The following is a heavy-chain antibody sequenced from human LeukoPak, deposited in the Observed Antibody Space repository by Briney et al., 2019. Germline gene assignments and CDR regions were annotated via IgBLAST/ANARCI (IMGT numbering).Heavy chain of an antibody. CDR2: ISSSNQYI. Sequence: GGSLTLSCAASGFPFNNVWKICVRQAPGGGLVGVSYISSSNQYIYSADSVKGRFTITRDNAKNSLYLQMNSLRAEDTAVYCCARRGPYYYGSESPYYYYGMDVWGQGTTVTVSS. CDR3: ARRGPYYYGSESPYYYYGMDV. J-gene: IGHJ6*02. D-gene: IGHD3-10*01. CDR1: GFPFNNVW. V-gene: IGHV3-21*06.